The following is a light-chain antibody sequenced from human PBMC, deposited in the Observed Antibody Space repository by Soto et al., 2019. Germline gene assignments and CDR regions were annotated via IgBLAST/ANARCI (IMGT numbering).Light chain of an antibody. V-gene: IGKV2-28*01. CDR2: LTS. J-gene: IGKJ2*01. CDR3: MQALHPPLP. Sequence: DIVMTQFPLSLSAVPGEPASISCTSSQSLLQTNGHNHLAWYLQRPGQSPQLLIYLTSNRSDGVPDRFSVSGSGTDYTLKISRVEAEDVGVYFCMQALHPPLPVGHGT. CDR1: QSLLQTNGHNH.